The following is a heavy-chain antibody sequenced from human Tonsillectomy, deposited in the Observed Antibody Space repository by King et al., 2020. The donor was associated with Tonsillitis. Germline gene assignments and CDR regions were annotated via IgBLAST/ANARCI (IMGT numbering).Heavy chain of an antibody. CDR3: ARRIIVMVRGVRGDWFDS. CDR2: ISHTGTT. J-gene: IGHJ5*01. V-gene: IGHV4-59*08. D-gene: IGHD3-10*01. Sequence: QLQESGPGLVKPSETLSLTCTVSRGSINAFYWTWIRQSPGKGLEWIGEISHTGTTNYNPSLKSRVTISVDTSKNQFSLDLTSVTAEDTAVYYCARRIIVMVRGVRGDWFDSWGQGTLVTVSA. CDR1: RGSINAFY.